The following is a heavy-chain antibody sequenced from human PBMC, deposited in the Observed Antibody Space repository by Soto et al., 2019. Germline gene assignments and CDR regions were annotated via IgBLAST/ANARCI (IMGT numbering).Heavy chain of an antibody. CDR2: INAGNGNT. V-gene: IGHV1-3*01. Sequence: ASVKVSCKASGYTFTSYAMHWVRQAPGQRLEWMGWINAGNGNTKYSQKFQGRVTITRDTSASTAYMELSSLRSEDTAVYYCARDLGSGWPDYGMDVWGQGTTVTVSS. CDR3: ARDLGSGWPDYGMDV. CDR1: GYTFTSYA. J-gene: IGHJ6*02. D-gene: IGHD6-19*01.